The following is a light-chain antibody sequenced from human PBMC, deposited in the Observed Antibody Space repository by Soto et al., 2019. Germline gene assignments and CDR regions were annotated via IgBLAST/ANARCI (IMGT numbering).Light chain of an antibody. CDR1: SSDIGTYNY. Sequence: QSVLTQPASVSGSPGQSITISCTGTSSDIGTYNYVSWYQHHPGKAPKLMIFEVSNRPSGISRRFSGSKSGNTASLTISGLQTEDEADYYCTAFTTSSTLVFGGGTKVTVL. CDR3: TAFTTSSTLV. J-gene: IGLJ3*02. V-gene: IGLV2-14*01. CDR2: EVS.